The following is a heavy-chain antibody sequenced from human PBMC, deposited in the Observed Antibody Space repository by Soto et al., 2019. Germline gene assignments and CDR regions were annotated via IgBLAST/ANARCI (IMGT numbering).Heavy chain of an antibody. D-gene: IGHD2-21*01. J-gene: IGHJ4*02. V-gene: IGHV4-30-2*02. CDR1: GGSISSGGYS. Sequence: PSETLSLTCAVSGGSISSGGYSWSWIRQPPGKGLEWIVYIYNSGITYYNPSPKSRVTISVDTSKNQFSLKLTSVTAADTAVYYSARPYGENYDHWGQGTLVTAST. CDR3: ARPYGENYDH. CDR2: IYNSGIT.